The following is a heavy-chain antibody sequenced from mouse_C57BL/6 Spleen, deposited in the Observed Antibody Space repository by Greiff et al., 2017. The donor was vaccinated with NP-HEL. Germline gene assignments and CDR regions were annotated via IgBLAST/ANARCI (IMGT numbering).Heavy chain of an antibody. J-gene: IGHJ2*01. D-gene: IGHD1-1*01. Sequence: KQSCKASGYTFTSYWMDWVKQRPGQGLEWIGNIYPSDSETHYNQKFKDKATLTVDKSSSTAYMQLSSLTSEDSAVYYCAGDGLDYWGQGTTLTVSS. V-gene: IGHV1-61*01. CDR2: IYPSDSET. CDR3: AGDGLDY. CDR1: GYTFTSYW.